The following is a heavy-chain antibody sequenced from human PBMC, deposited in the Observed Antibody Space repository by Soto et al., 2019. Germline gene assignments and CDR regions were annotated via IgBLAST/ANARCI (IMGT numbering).Heavy chain of an antibody. V-gene: IGHV1-18*01. CDR3: ARGSSPIDFDY. J-gene: IGHJ4*02. D-gene: IGHD6-13*01. CDR1: GYTFSNYG. Sequence: QVQLLQSGAEVKKPGASVKVSCKASGYTFSNYGISWVRQAPGQGLEWMGWINAYNGNTNFAQKFQNRLTMTTDTSMSTGYLELRSLTSDDTALYYCARGSSPIDFDYWGQGTLVTVSS. CDR2: INAYNGNT.